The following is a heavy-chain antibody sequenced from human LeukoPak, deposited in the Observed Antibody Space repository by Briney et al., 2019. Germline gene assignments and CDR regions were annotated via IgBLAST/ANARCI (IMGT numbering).Heavy chain of an antibody. J-gene: IGHJ2*01. CDR1: GVTLSSYA. D-gene: IGHD1-26*01. Sequence: GGSLRLSCAASGVTLSSYAMSWARQAPGKGLEWLSGISSSGSGGNTYYADSVKGRFTISRDSSKSTLFLHMNTLRAEDTAIYYCAKDRTVGASYWYYDLWGRGTLVTVSS. CDR3: AKDRTVGASYWYYDL. V-gene: IGHV3-23*01. CDR2: ISSSGSGGNT.